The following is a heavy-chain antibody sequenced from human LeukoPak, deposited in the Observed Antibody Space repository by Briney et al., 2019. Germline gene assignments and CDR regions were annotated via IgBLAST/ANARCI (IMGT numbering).Heavy chain of an antibody. D-gene: IGHD5-24*01. CDR3: ARGRDGYNQLPLDY. V-gene: IGHV5-51*01. CDR2: TYPGDSDT. J-gene: IGHJ4*02. CDR1: GYSFTSYW. Sequence: GESLKISCKGSGYSFTSYWIGWVRQMPGKGLKLMGITYPGDSDTRYSPSFQWQVTISADKSISTAYLQWSSLKSSDTAMYYCARGRDGYNQLPLDYWGQGTLVTVSS.